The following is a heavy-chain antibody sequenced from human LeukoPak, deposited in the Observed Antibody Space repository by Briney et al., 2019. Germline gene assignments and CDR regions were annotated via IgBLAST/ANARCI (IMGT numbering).Heavy chain of an antibody. CDR1: GFTFDDYA. D-gene: IGHD4-23*01. CDR2: ISWNSGSI. V-gene: IGHV3-9*01. CDR3: ASAAVVTSPFDY. Sequence: GGSLRLSCAASGFTFDDYAMHWVRQAPGKGLEWVSGISWNSGSIGYADSVKDRFTISRDNAKNSLDLQMSSLRAEDTAMYYCASAAVVTSPFDYWGQGTLVTVSS. J-gene: IGHJ4*02.